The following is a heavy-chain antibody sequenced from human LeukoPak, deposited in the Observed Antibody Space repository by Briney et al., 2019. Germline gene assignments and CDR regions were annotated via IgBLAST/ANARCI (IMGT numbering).Heavy chain of an antibody. CDR2: MNPNSGNT. Sequence: ASVKVSCKASGYTFTSYDINWVRQATGQGLEWMGWMNPNSGNTGYAQKFQGRVTMTRNTSISTAYMELSSLRSEDTAAYYCARGSGVLSYYYYGMDVWGQGTTVTVSS. CDR3: ARGSGVLSYYYYGMDV. CDR1: GYTFTSYD. D-gene: IGHD7-27*01. J-gene: IGHJ6*02. V-gene: IGHV1-8*01.